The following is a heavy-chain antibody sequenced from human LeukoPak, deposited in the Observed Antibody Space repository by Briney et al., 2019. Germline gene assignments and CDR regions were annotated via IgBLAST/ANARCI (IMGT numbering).Heavy chain of an antibody. CDR2: IYSGGST. J-gene: IGHJ3*02. V-gene: IGHV3-53*01. CDR3: ARIPSGRAFDI. Sequence: GGSLRLSCAASGFTVSSNYMSWVRQAPGKGLEWVSVIYSGGSTSYADSVKGRFTISRDNSKNSLYLQMNSLRAEDTAVYYCARIPSGRAFDIWGQGTMVTVSS. CDR1: GFTVSSNY.